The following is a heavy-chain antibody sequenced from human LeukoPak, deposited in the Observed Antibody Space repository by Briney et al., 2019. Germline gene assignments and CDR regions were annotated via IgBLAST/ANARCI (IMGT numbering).Heavy chain of an antibody. CDR3: ARGTVTTRYFDY. Sequence: SETLSLTCTVSGGSISLYYWTWIRQPPGKGLERIGYNSSSGNTNYNPSLKSRVTMPVDMSKNQFSLKLSSVTAADTAVYYCARGTVTTRYFDYWGQGTLVTVSS. D-gene: IGHD4-11*01. CDR2: NSSSGNT. CDR1: GGSISLYY. J-gene: IGHJ4*02. V-gene: IGHV4-59*08.